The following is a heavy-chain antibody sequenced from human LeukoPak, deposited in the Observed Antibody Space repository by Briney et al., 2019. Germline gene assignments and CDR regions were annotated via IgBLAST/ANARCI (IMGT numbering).Heavy chain of an antibody. D-gene: IGHD5-18*01. J-gene: IGHJ6*02. V-gene: IGHV1-18*01. CDR1: GYTFTSYG. Sequence: ASVKVSCKASGYTFTSYGISWVRQAPGQGLEWMGWISAYNGNTNYAQKLQGRVTMTTDTSTSTAYMELRSLRSDDTAVYYCALQFGRGYSYGWGNYGMDVWGQGTTVTVSS. CDR3: ALQFGRGYSYGWGNYGMDV. CDR2: ISAYNGNT.